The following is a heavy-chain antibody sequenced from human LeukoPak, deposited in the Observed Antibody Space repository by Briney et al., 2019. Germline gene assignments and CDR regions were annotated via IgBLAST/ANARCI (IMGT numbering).Heavy chain of an antibody. V-gene: IGHV1-2*02. CDR1: GYTFTGYY. D-gene: IGHD2-2*01. J-gene: IGHJ4*02. CDR3: ARDGSVTRYCSSTSCYLGY. Sequence: ASVKVSCKASGYTFTGYYMHWVRQAPGQGLEWMAWINPNSGGTNYAQKFQGRVTMTRDTSISTAYMELSRLRSDDTAVYYCARDGSVTRYCSSTSCYLGYWGQGTLVTVSS. CDR2: INPNSGGT.